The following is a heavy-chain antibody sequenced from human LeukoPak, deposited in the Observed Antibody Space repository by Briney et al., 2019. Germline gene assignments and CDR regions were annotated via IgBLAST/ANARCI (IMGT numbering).Heavy chain of an antibody. CDR2: INAGNGNT. J-gene: IGHJ6*02. D-gene: IGHD4-23*01. CDR3: ARAPDTTVVTFYYYYYGMDV. Sequence: ASVKVSCKASGYTFTSYAMHLVRQAPGQRLEWMGWINAGNGNTKYSQKFQGRVTITRDTSASTAYMELSSLRSEDTAVYYCARAPDTTVVTFYYYYYGMDVWGQGTAVTVSS. CDR1: GYTFTSYA. V-gene: IGHV1-3*01.